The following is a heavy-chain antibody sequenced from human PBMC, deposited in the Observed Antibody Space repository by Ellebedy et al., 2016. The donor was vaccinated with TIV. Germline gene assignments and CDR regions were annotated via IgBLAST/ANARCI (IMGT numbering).Heavy chain of an antibody. CDR1: GFTFSGYD. CDR2: IGTAGDT. Sequence: PGGSLRLSCAASGFTFSGYDFYWVRLAPGEGLEWVSGIGTAGDTFYSRSVKGRFTISGENAKNSLDLQMNSLRAGDTAVYYCARAGHCVGNSRWGIEIWGRGTLVTVSS. CDR3: ARAGHCVGNSRWGIEI. D-gene: IGHD4-23*01. J-gene: IGHJ2*01. V-gene: IGHV3-13*01.